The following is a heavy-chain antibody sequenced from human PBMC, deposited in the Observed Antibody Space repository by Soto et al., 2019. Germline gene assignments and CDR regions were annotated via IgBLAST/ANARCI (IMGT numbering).Heavy chain of an antibody. D-gene: IGHD6-13*01. J-gene: IGHJ4*02. CDR3: ARDANLGFSSSWFMDY. V-gene: IGHV3-33*01. CDR1: GFSFSSYG. Sequence: QVQLVESGGGVVQSGSSLRLSCAGSGFSFSSYGMHWVRQAPGKGLEWVAIVYNDGSNKYYGDSVKGRFTISRDNSRNWVFLQMNSLRADDTAVYYCARDANLGFSSSWFMDYWGQGTRVTVSS. CDR2: VYNDGSNK.